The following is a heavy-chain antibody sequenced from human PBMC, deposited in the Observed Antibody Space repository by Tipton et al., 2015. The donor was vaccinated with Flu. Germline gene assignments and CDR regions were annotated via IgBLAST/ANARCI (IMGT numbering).Heavy chain of an antibody. V-gene: IGHV1-18*04. J-gene: IGHJ4*02. CDR1: GYTFTNYG. Sequence: QSGPEVKKPGASVKVSCKASGYTFTNYGISWVRQAPGQGLEWMGWISAYNGNTNYAQKLQGRVTMTTDTSTSTAYMELRSLRSDDTAVYYCARGHYYDSSGYYWGDYWGQGTLVTVSS. D-gene: IGHD3-22*01. CDR2: ISAYNGNT. CDR3: ARGHYYDSSGYYWGDY.